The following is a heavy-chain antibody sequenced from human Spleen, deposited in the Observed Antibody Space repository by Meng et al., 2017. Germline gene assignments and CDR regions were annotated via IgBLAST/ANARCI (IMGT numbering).Heavy chain of an antibody. Sequence: RVDEGGGVVPPGRPLGLHSVASGLEFRSLATNWARQAPGKGVEWVAVISHYGSNKYYADSVQGRFTISRDNSKNPLSLQMDRLGVEYKAVYFCVRGGHRSGQSDAFDIWGQGTMVTVSS. D-gene: IGHD3-3*01. CDR2: ISHYGSNK. J-gene: IGHJ3*02. V-gene: IGHV3-30*01. CDR3: VRGGHRSGQSDAFDI. CDR1: GLEFRSLA.